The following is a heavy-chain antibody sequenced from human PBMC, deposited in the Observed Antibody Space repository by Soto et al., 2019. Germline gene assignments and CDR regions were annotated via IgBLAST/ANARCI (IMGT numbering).Heavy chain of an antibody. CDR2: IYSGGST. Sequence: EVQLVESGGGLVQPGGSLRLSCAVSGFTVSSNYMSWDRQAPGKGLEWVSVIYSGGSTYYADSVKGRFTISRHNSKNTLYFQMNSLSAEDTAVYYCAATRLGYWGQGTLVTVSS. V-gene: IGHV3-53*04. CDR3: AATRLGY. J-gene: IGHJ4*02. CDR1: GFTVSSNY. D-gene: IGHD5-12*01.